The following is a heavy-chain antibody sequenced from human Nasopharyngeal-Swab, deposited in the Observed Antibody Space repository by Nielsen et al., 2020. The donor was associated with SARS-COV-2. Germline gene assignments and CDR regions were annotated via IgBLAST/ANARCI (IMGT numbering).Heavy chain of an antibody. J-gene: IGHJ4*02. CDR1: GFTFFDYY. Sequence: GASLKISCAASGFTFFDYYMGWISQAQGKGVEWVSYISSSGSTIYYADSGKGRFTISRDNAKNSLYLQMNSLRAEDTAVYYCARDGKVGSSYDYWGQGTLVTVSS. V-gene: IGHV3-11*01. CDR3: ARDGKVGSSYDY. D-gene: IGHD6-13*01. CDR2: ISSSGSTI.